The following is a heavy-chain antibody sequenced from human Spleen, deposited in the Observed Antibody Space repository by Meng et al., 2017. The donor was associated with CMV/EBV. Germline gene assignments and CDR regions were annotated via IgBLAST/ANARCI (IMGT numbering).Heavy chain of an antibody. CDR3: ARGPEGWGGSYADY. D-gene: IGHD1-26*01. J-gene: IGHJ4*02. Sequence: ASVKVSCKVYGHAFNNYGLTWVRQAPGQGLEWMGWMNPNSGNTGYAQKFQGRVTITRNTSISTAYMELISLRSEDTAVYYCARGPEGWGGSYADYWGQGTLVTVSS. V-gene: IGHV1-8*03. CDR1: GHAFNNYG. CDR2: MNPNSGNT.